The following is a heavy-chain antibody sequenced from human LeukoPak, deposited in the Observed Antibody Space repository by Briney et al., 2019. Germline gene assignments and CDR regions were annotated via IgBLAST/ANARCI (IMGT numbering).Heavy chain of an antibody. CDR1: GLTFSSYE. J-gene: IGHJ4*02. CDR2: ISSSGDAI. CDR3: ARDYYDSSGLDY. D-gene: IGHD3-22*01. V-gene: IGHV3-48*03. Sequence: GGSLRLSCAASGLTFSSYEMNWVRQAPGKGLEWVSYISSSGDAIYYADSVKGRFTISRDNAKKSVYLEMNSLRAEDTAVYYCARDYYDSSGLDYWGQGTLVTVSS.